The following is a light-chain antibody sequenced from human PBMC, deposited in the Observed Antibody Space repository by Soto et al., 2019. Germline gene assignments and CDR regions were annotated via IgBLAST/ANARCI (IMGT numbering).Light chain of an antibody. CDR2: EVS. J-gene: IGLJ1*01. V-gene: IGLV2-14*01. Sequence: QSVLTQPASVSGSPEQSITISCTGTSSDVGGYNYVSWFQHHPGKAPKLIIYEVSYRPSGVSNRFSGSKSGDTASLTISGLQAEDEADYYCSSFTNTITRYAFGTGTKVTVL. CDR3: SSFTNTITRYA. CDR1: SSDVGGYNY.